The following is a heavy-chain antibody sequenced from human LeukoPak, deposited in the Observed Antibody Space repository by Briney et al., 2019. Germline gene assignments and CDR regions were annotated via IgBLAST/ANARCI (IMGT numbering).Heavy chain of an antibody. Sequence: SETLSLTCAVYGGSFSGYYWSWIRQPPGKGLEWIGEINHSGSTNYNPSLKSRVTMSVDTSKNQFSLKLSSVTAADTAVYYCARDRYSYGIPFDYWGQGTLVTVSS. V-gene: IGHV4-34*01. CDR2: INHSGST. CDR1: GGSFSGYY. J-gene: IGHJ4*02. D-gene: IGHD5-18*01. CDR3: ARDRYSYGIPFDY.